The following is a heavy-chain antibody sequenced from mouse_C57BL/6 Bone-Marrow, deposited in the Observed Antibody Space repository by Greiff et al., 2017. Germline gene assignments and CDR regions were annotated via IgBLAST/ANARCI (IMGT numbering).Heavy chain of an antibody. CDR3: SRPRQGY. D-gene: IGHD2-12*01. CDR2: IYPGSGST. CDR1: GYTFTSYW. Sequence: QVQLQQPGAELVKPGASVKMSCKASGYTFTSYWITWVKQRPGQGLEWIGDIYPGSGSTNYNEKFKSKATLSVDTSSSTAYMHLIRLTSEDSAVCYCSRPRQGYWGQGTTLTVFS. V-gene: IGHV1-55*01. J-gene: IGHJ2*01.